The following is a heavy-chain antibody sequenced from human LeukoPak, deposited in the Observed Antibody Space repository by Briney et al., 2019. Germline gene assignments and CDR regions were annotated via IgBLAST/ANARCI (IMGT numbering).Heavy chain of an antibody. CDR2: IYYSGST. CDR1: GSSISSHY. D-gene: IGHD6-6*01. Sequence: SETLSLTCTVSGSSISSHYWSWIRQPPGKGLEWIGYIYYSGSTNYNPSLKSRVTISVDTSKNQFSLKLSSVTAADTAVYYCARGGAYSSFYYFDYWGQGTLVTVSS. J-gene: IGHJ4*02. V-gene: IGHV4-59*11. CDR3: ARGGAYSSFYYFDY.